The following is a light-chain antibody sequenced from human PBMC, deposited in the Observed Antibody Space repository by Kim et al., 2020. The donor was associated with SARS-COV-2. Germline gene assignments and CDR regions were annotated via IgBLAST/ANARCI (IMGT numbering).Light chain of an antibody. V-gene: IGKV3-15*01. Sequence: VMTQSPATLSASSGERVILSCRASQNVRDNLAWYQQKPGQAPRLLIYGASNRATGVPVRFSGSGYGTEFTLTISGLQSEDLGTFYCQQYKYWPPFTFGQGTRLEIK. CDR2: GAS. J-gene: IGKJ5*01. CDR1: QNVRDN. CDR3: QQYKYWPPFT.